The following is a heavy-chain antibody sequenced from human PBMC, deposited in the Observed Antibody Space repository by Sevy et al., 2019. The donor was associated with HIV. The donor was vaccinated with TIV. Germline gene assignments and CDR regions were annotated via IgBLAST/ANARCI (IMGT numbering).Heavy chain of an antibody. CDR3: AKDVGSPWGAFDI. V-gene: IGHV3-23*01. CDR2: ISGSGANT. D-gene: IGHD2-15*01. J-gene: IGHJ3*02. CDR1: GFNFNTYA. Sequence: GGSLRLSCAAFGFNFNTYAISWVRQAPGKGLEWVSTISGSGANTFYADSVKGQFTISRDNSQNTMYLQMNSLRADDAAIYYCAKDVGSPWGAFDIWGQGTTVTVSS.